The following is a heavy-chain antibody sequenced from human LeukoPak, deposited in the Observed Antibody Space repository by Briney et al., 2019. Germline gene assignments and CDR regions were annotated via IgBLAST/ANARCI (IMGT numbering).Heavy chain of an antibody. Sequence: PSETLSLTCTVSGGSISSYYWSWIRQPPGKGLEWIGYIYYSGSTNYNPSLKSRVTISVDTSKNQFSLKLSSVTAADTAVYYCARHSYGSGGSVYWGQGTLVTVSS. J-gene: IGHJ4*02. V-gene: IGHV4-59*08. CDR2: IYYSGST. D-gene: IGHD2-15*01. CDR3: ARHSYGSGGSVY. CDR1: GGSISSYY.